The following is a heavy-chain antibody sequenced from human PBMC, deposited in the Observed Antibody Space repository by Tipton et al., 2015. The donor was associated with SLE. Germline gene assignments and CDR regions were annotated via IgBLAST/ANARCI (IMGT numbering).Heavy chain of an antibody. D-gene: IGHD3-10*01. V-gene: IGHV4-34*01. CDR1: GGSFSGYY. J-gene: IGHJ3*02. CDR3: FGVKDAFDI. Sequence: GLVKPSETLSLTCAVYGGSFSGYYWSWIRQPPGKGLEWIGEINHSGSTNYNPSLKSRVTISVDTSKNQFSLKLSSVTAADTAVYYCFGVKDAFDIWGQGTMVTVSS. CDR2: INHSGST.